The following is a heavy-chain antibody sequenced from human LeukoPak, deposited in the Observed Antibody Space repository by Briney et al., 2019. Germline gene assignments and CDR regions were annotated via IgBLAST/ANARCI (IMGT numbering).Heavy chain of an antibody. Sequence: GASVKVSCKASGYTFTSYGISWVRQAPGQGLEWMGWISAYNGNTNYAQKLQGRVTMTTDTSTSTAYMELRSLRSDDTAVYYCARDRSDIVVVPAAETSYLYYYYGMDVWGQGTTVTVSS. CDR1: GYTFTSYG. CDR3: ARDRSDIVVVPAAETSYLYYYYGMDV. CDR2: ISAYNGNT. V-gene: IGHV1-18*01. J-gene: IGHJ6*02. D-gene: IGHD2-2*01.